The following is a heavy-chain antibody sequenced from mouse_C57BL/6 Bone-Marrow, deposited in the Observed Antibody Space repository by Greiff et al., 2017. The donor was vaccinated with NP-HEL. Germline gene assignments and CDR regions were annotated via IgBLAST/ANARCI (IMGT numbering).Heavy chain of an antibody. CDR1: GYAFSSSW. J-gene: IGHJ3*01. CDR2: IYPGDGDT. V-gene: IGHV1-82*01. D-gene: IGHD1-1*01. Sequence: QVQLQQSGPELVKPGASVKISCKASGYAFSSSWMNWVKQRPGKGLEWIGRIYPGDGDTNYNGKFKGKATLTADKSSSTAYMQLSSLTSEDSAVYFCAKWNYGSSYGRVWFAYWGQGTLVTVSA. CDR3: AKWNYGSSYGRVWFAY.